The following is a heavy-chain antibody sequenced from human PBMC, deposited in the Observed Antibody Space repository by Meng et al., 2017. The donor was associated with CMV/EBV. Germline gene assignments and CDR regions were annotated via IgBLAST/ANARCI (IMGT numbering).Heavy chain of an antibody. CDR2: MNPNSGNT. J-gene: IGHJ6*02. CDR1: GYTFTSYD. D-gene: IGHD2-2*02. CDR3: AREGVGYCSSTSCYNGMDV. V-gene: IGHV1-8*03. Sequence: ASVKVSCKASGYTFTSYDINWVRQATGQGLEWMGWMNPNSGNTGYAQKFQGRVTITRNTSISTAYMELSRLRSDDTAVYYCAREGVGYCSSTSCYNGMDVWGQGTTVTVSS.